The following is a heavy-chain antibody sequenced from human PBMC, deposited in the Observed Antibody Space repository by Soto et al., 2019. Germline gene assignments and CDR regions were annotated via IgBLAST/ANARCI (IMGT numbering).Heavy chain of an antibody. D-gene: IGHD1-1*01. Sequence: GSLRLSCAASGFTFSSYWMSWVRQAPGKGLEWVANIKQDGSEKYYVDSVKGRFTISRDNAKNSLYLQMNSLRAEDTAVYYCARQGTQLSDAFDIWGQGTMVTVSS. CDR2: IKQDGSEK. CDR1: GFTFSSYW. CDR3: ARQGTQLSDAFDI. V-gene: IGHV3-7*01. J-gene: IGHJ3*02.